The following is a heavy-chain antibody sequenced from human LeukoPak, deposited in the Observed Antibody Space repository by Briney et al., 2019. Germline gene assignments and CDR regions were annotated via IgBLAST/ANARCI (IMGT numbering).Heavy chain of an antibody. CDR2: ISGSGVST. CDR1: GFTFSNCA. Sequence: PGGSLRLSCAASGFTFSNCAMSWVRQAPGKGLEWVSGISGSGVSTYYADSVKGRFTISRDNSKNTLYLQMNILRAEDTAVYYCAKGNTLNYIYDAFDIWGQGTVVTVSS. CDR3: AKGNTLNYIYDAFDI. V-gene: IGHV3-23*01. J-gene: IGHJ3*02. D-gene: IGHD1-7*01.